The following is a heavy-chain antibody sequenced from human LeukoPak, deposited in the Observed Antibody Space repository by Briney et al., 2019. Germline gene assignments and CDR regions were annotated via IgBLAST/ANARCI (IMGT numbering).Heavy chain of an antibody. J-gene: IGHJ4*02. V-gene: IGHV3-23*01. Sequence: GGSLRLSCAASGFTFSSYAMSWVRQAPGKGLEWVSAISGSGGSTYYADSVKGRFTISRDNSKNTLYLQMNSLRAEETAVYYCAKDPGVVVAAGILDYWGQGTLVTVSS. D-gene: IGHD2-15*01. CDR2: ISGSGGST. CDR3: AKDPGVVVAAGILDY. CDR1: GFTFSSYA.